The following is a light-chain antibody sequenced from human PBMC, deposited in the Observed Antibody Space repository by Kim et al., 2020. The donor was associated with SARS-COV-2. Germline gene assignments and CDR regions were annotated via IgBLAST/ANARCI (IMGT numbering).Light chain of an antibody. Sequence: GQAVTISSTGTSSDVGGYNYVSWYQQHPGKAPKLMIYEVSKRPSGVPDRFSGSKSGNPASLTVSGLQAEDEADYYCSSYAGSNNLVFGGGTQLTVL. CDR3: SSYAGSNNLV. J-gene: IGLJ2*01. V-gene: IGLV2-8*01. CDR1: SSDVGGYNY. CDR2: EVS.